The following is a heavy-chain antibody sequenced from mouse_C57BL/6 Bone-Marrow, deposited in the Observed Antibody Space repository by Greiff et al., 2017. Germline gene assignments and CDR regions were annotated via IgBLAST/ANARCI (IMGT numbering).Heavy chain of an antibody. J-gene: IGHJ2*01. Sequence: VQLQQSGPELVKPGASVKISCKASGYSFTGYYMNWVKQSPEKSLEWIGEINPSTGGTTSNQKFKAKATLTVDKSSTTAYMQLKSLTSEDSAVXYCARVNYYGSRGDYWGQGTTLTVSS. D-gene: IGHD1-1*01. CDR2: INPSTGGT. CDR1: GYSFTGYY. V-gene: IGHV1-42*01. CDR3: ARVNYYGSRGDY.